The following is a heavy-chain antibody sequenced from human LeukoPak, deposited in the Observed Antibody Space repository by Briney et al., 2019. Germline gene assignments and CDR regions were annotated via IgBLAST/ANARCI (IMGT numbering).Heavy chain of an antibody. V-gene: IGHV4-34*01. Sequence: SETLSLTCAVYGVSFSGYYWSWIRQPPGKGLEWIGEINHSGSTNYNPSLKSRVTISVDTSKNQFSLKLSSVTAADTAVYYCAKVANREYYFDYWGQGTLVTVSS. CDR3: AKVANREYYFDY. J-gene: IGHJ4*02. CDR2: INHSGST. D-gene: IGHD4/OR15-4a*01. CDR1: GVSFSGYY.